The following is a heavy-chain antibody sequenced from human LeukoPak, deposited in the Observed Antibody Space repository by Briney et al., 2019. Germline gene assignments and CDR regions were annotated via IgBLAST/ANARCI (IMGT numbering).Heavy chain of an antibody. Sequence: GGSLRLSCAASGFTFSSYAMSWVRQAPGKGLEWVSAISGSGGSTYYADSVKGRFTISRDNAKNSLYLQMNSLRAEDTAVYYCARDLFYYDSSGDAFDIWGQGTMVTVSS. D-gene: IGHD3-22*01. J-gene: IGHJ3*02. CDR2: ISGSGGST. CDR3: ARDLFYYDSSGDAFDI. CDR1: GFTFSSYA. V-gene: IGHV3-23*01.